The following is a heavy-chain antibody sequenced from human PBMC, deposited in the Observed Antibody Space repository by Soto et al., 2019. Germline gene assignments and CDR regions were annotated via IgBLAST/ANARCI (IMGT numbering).Heavy chain of an antibody. CDR1: GGSISSSSYY. CDR3: AGGDYYHSSGYYFYYYTKDV. Sequence: QLHLQESGPGLVKPSETLSLTCTVSGGSISSSSYYWGWIRQPPGKGLEWIGNVYYGGSTYYNPSLNTRITISVETSKIQLYQMLSSVTDAATAVYYCAGGDYYHSSGYYFYYYTKDVWGQATMVTV. CDR2: VYYGGST. V-gene: IGHV4-39*01. D-gene: IGHD3-22*01. J-gene: IGHJ6*02.